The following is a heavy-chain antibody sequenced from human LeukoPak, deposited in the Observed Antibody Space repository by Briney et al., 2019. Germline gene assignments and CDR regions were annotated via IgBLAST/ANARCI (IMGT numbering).Heavy chain of an antibody. CDR3: LVGDY. V-gene: IGHV3-23*01. J-gene: IGHJ4*02. Sequence: GGSLRLSCASSGFTFTSYAVSWVRQAPGKGLEWVSTISYSGGTTYHTDSVKGRFTISRDISKNTVYLQMNSLKAEDTAVYYCLVGDYWGQGTLVTVSS. D-gene: IGHD1-26*01. CDR1: GFTFTSYA. CDR2: ISYSGGTT.